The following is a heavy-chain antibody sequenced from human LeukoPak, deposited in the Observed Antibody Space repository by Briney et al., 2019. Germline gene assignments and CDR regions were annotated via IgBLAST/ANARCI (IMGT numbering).Heavy chain of an antibody. V-gene: IGHV3-23*01. CDR2: ISASGDAT. D-gene: IGHD1-1*01. J-gene: IGHJ4*02. CDR1: GFTFNTYA. Sequence: GGSLTLSCVTSGFTFNTYAMTWLRQAPGRGLEWVSVISASGDATNYADSVKGRFIISRENSKNTLFLQMNRRRVDDTAVYYCTKDYKADYWGQGTLVTVSS. CDR3: TKDYKADY.